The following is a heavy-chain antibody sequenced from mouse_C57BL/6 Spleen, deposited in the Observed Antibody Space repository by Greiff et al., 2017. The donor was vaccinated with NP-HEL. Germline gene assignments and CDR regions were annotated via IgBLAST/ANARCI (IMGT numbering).Heavy chain of an antibody. Sequence: VQLQQSGPGLVKPSQSLSLTCSVTGYSITSGYYWNWIRQFPGNKLEWMGYISYDGSNNYNPSLKNRISITRDTSKNQFFLKLNSVTTEDTATYYCAREENGSSLDYWGQGTTLTVSS. V-gene: IGHV3-6*01. CDR1: GYSITSGYY. CDR2: ISYDGSN. CDR3: AREENGSSLDY. J-gene: IGHJ2*01. D-gene: IGHD1-1*01.